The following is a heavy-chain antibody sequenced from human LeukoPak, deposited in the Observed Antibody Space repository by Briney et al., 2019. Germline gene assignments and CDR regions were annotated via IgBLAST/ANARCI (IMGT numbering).Heavy chain of an antibody. CDR3: AKSDEVRAGYSYGSSKYYFDY. V-gene: IGHV3-23*01. Sequence: GGSLRLSCAASGFTFSFYEMNWVRQAPGKGLEWVSYISSSGTTTYYADSVKGRFTISRDNSKNTLYLQMNSLRAEDTAVYYCAKSDEVRAGYSYGSSKYYFDYWGQGTLVTVSS. D-gene: IGHD5-18*01. J-gene: IGHJ4*02. CDR1: GFTFSFYE. CDR2: ISSSGTTT.